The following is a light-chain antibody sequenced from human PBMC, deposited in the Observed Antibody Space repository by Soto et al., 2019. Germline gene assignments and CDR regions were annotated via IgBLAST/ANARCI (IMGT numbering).Light chain of an antibody. Sequence: DVVITQSPLSLPFGPLEPASISCRSSQSLLHINGYNYLDWYLQKPGQSPQLLIFAASSLQVGVPSRFSGSGSGTDFTLTISSLQPEDFATYYCLQNSDYPPTFGPGTKVDIK. CDR3: LQNSDYPPT. CDR1: QSLLHINGYNY. CDR2: AAS. J-gene: IGKJ3*01. V-gene: IGKV2-28*01.